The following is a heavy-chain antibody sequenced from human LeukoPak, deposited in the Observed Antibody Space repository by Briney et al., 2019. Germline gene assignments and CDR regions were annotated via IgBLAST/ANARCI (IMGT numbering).Heavy chain of an antibody. CDR1: GGSISSYH. CDR3: ARDYDYYDSSGYLRWFDP. V-gene: IGHV4-59*01. D-gene: IGHD3-22*01. Sequence: SETLSLTCTVSGGSISSYHWIWIRQPPGKGLEWIGYIYYSGSTNYNPSLKSRVTISVDTSKNQFSLKLSSVTAADMAVYYCARDYDYYDSSGYLRWFDPWGQGTLVTVSS. CDR2: IYYSGST. J-gene: IGHJ5*02.